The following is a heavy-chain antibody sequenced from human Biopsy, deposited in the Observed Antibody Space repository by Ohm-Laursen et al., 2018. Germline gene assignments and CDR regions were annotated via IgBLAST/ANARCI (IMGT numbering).Heavy chain of an antibody. D-gene: IGHD3-16*01. Sequence: SLRLSCSASGFTFSTYSMNWVRQAPGKGLEWVSSISSRSVYIYHADSVKGRFTISRDNAKNSLYLQMNSLRAADTAVYYCARVKLWYPYCYFDHWGRGTLVTVSS. CDR1: GFTFSTYS. V-gene: IGHV3-21*04. CDR3: ARVKLWYPYCYFDH. J-gene: IGHJ2*01. CDR2: ISSRSVYI.